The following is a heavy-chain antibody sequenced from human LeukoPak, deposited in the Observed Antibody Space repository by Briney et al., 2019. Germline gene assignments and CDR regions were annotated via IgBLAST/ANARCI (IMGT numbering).Heavy chain of an antibody. J-gene: IGHJ6*02. Sequence: PSETLSLTCTVSGGSISDSLWSWIRQPAGRGLEWIGRIHISGSTNYNPSLTSRVTMSVDTSKNQFSLKLSSVTAADTAVYYCARDLGLYRHYGMDVWGQGTTVTVSS. D-gene: IGHD1-14*01. V-gene: IGHV4-4*07. CDR3: ARDLGLYRHYGMDV. CDR2: IHISGST. CDR1: GGSISDSL.